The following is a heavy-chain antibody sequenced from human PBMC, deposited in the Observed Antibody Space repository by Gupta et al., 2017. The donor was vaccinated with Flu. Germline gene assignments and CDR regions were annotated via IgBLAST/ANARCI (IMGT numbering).Heavy chain of an antibody. CDR3: ASHRWSQSIDP. V-gene: IGHV4-39*01. Sequence: GWIRQPPGKGLEWIGSIYYSGSTYYNPSLKSRVTISVDTSKNQFSLKLSSVTAADTAVYYCASHRWSQSIDPWGQGTLVTVSS. J-gene: IGHJ5*02. CDR2: IYYSGST. D-gene: IGHD2-15*01.